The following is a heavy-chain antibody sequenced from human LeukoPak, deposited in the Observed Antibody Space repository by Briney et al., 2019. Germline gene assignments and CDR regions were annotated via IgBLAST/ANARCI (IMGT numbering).Heavy chain of an antibody. CDR3: GMSGDRVPLQDDVFDV. D-gene: IGHD1-26*01. V-gene: IGHV5-51*01. CDR2: IYPGDSGP. CDR1: GYSFTSYC. Sequence: GESLKISCKVSGYSFTSYCIGWVRQMPGKGLEWMGIIYPGDSGPTYSPSFQGQVTISVDKSINTAYLQWSSLQASDTAMYYCGMSGDRVPLQDDVFDVWGQGTMVTVST. J-gene: IGHJ3*01.